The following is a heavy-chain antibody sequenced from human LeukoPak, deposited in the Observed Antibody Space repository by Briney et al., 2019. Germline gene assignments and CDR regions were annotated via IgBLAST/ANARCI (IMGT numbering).Heavy chain of an antibody. CDR2: IIPTFGTA. Sequence: ASVKVSCKASGGTFSSYAISWVRQAPGQGLEWMGGIIPTFGTANYAQKFQGRVTITADESTSTAYMELSSLRSEDTAVYYCARGKCRYCSGGSSTFDYWGQGTLVTVSS. CDR3: ARGKCRYCSGGSSTFDY. V-gene: IGHV1-69*13. J-gene: IGHJ4*02. D-gene: IGHD2-15*01. CDR1: GGTFSSYA.